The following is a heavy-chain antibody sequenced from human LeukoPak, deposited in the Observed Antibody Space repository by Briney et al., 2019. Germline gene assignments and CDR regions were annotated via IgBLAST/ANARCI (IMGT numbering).Heavy chain of an antibody. J-gene: IGHJ1*01. V-gene: IGHV4-39*01. CDR2: INYSGTT. Sequence: SETLSLTCTVSGGSISSSGFYWGWIRQPPGMGLEWIGSINYSGTTYYNPSLKSRVSISVDTSKSQFSLKLSSVTATDTAVYYCARQWDSSGYHEYFQHWGQGTLVTVSS. CDR3: ARQWDSSGYHEYFQH. CDR1: GGSISSSGFY. D-gene: IGHD3-22*01.